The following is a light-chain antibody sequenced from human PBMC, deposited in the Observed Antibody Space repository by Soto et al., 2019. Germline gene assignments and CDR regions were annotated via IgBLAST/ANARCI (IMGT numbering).Light chain of an antibody. Sequence: QSALTQPASVSGSPGQSITISCTGTSSDVGSYNLVSWYQHHPGKAPKLMIYEGSKRPSGVSNRFSGSKSGNTASLTISGLQAEDEADYYCCSYAGSSTLVFGGGIQLTVL. CDR3: CSYAGSSTLV. J-gene: IGLJ7*01. CDR1: SSDVGSYNL. V-gene: IGLV2-23*01. CDR2: EGS.